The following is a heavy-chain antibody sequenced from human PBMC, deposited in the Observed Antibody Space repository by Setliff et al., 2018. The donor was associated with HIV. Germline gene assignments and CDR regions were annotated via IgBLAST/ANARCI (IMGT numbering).Heavy chain of an antibody. CDR1: GGSIYSGAYY. D-gene: IGHD5-18*01. J-gene: IGHJ4*02. V-gene: IGHV4-31*03. CDR2: IYYSGDT. Sequence: PSETLSLTCTVSGGSIYSGAYYWAWIRQHPGKGLEWIGHIYYSGDTHYNPSLKSRLTISIDTSVNQFSLKLSSVTAADTAVCFCARIAWYSESTYGHDLYYFDFWGQGSLVTVSS. CDR3: ARIAWYSESTYGHDLYYFDF.